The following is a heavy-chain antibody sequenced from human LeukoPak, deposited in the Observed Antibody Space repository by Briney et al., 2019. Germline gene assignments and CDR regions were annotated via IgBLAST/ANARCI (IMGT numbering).Heavy chain of an antibody. D-gene: IGHD3-3*01. CDR1: GGSVSSGSYY. CDR3: ARDRGGDFWSSYYDY. V-gene: IGHV4-61*01. Sequence: SETLSLTYTVSGGSVSSGSYYWSWIRQSPGRGLEWIGYIYYSGSNSYNPSLKSRVTILLDTSKNQFSLRLNSVTTADTAIYYCARDRGGDFWSSYYDYWGQGTLVTVSS. CDR2: IYYSGSN. J-gene: IGHJ4*02.